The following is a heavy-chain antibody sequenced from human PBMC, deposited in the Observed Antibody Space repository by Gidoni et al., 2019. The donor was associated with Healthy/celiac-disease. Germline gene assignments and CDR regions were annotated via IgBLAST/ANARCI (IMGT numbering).Heavy chain of an antibody. CDR1: GGSISSGGYS. D-gene: IGHD3-9*01. CDR2: IYHSGST. V-gene: IGHV4-30-2*01. CDR3: ASDHYDILTGWGYYFDY. J-gene: IGHJ4*02. Sequence: QLQLQESGSGLVKPSQTLSLTCAVSGGSISSGGYSWSWIRQPPGKGLEWIGYIYHSGSTYYNPSLKSRVTISVDRSKNQFSLKLSSVTAADTAVYYCASDHYDILTGWGYYFDYWGQGTLVTVSS.